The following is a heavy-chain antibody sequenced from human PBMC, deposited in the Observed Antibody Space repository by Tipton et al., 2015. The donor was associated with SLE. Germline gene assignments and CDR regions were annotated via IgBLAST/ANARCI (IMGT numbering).Heavy chain of an antibody. V-gene: IGHV3-15*01. CDR3: TTEIAVAAFDAFDI. CDR1: GFTFSNAW. CDR2: IKSKTDGGTT. J-gene: IGHJ3*02. D-gene: IGHD6-19*01. Sequence: SLRLSCAASGFTFSNAWMSWVRQAPGKGLEWVGRIKSKTDGGTTDYAAPVKGRFTISRDDSKNTLYLQTNSLKTEDTAVYYCTTEIAVAAFDAFDIWGQGTMVTVSS.